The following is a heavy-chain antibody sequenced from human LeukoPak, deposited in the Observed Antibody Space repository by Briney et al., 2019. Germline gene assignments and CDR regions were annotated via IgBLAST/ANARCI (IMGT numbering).Heavy chain of an antibody. Sequence: SETLSLTCAVYGGSFSGYYWSWIRQPPGKGLEWIGEINHSGSTNYNPSLKSRVTISVDTSKNQFSLKLSSVTAADTAVYYCARGRLWPTHYFDSWGQGTLVTVSS. CDR3: ARGRLWPTHYFDS. J-gene: IGHJ4*02. CDR2: INHSGST. D-gene: IGHD5-18*01. V-gene: IGHV4-34*01. CDR1: GGSFSGYY.